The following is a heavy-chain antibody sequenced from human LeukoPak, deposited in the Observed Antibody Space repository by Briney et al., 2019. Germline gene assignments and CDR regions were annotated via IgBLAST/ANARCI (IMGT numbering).Heavy chain of an antibody. D-gene: IGHD3-22*01. J-gene: IGHJ4*02. CDR3: GTAGYVYDTSAYYWGWPFDY. Sequence: PSETLSLTCTASGGSISSYDWSWIRQPPGKGLEWIGYIFYSGNTNYNPSLKSRVTISVDTSKNQFSLKLSSLHAADTAVYYYGTAGYVYDTSAYYWGWPFDYWGQGALVTVSS. CDR2: IFYSGNT. CDR1: GGSISSYD. V-gene: IGHV4-59*01.